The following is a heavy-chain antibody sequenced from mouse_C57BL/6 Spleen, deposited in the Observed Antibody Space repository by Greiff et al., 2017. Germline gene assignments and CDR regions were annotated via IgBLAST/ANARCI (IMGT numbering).Heavy chain of an antibody. V-gene: IGHV5-9*01. CDR1: GFTFSSYT. D-gene: IGHD2-3*01. CDR2: ISGGGGNT. J-gene: IGHJ1*03. Sequence: EVKLVESGGGLVKPGGSLKLSCAASGFTFSSYTMSWVRQTPEKRLEWVATISGGGGNTYYPDSVKGRFTISRDNAKNTLYLQMSSLRSEDTALYYCARRGDGYYSYWYFDVWVTGTTVTVSS. CDR3: ARRGDGYYSYWYFDV.